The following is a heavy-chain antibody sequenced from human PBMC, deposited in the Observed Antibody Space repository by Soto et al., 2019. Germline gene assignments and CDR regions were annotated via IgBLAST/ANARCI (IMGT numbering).Heavy chain of an antibody. CDR3: ARVTRYCSGGSCYHGAFDI. V-gene: IGHV1-3*01. D-gene: IGHD2-15*01. CDR1: GYTFTSYA. CDR2: INAGNGNT. Sequence: ASVKVSCKASGYTFTSYAMHWVRQAPGQRLEWMGWINAGNGNTKYSQKFQGRVTITRDTSASTAYMELSSLRSEDTAVYYCARVTRYCSGGSCYHGAFDIWGQGTMVTVSS. J-gene: IGHJ3*02.